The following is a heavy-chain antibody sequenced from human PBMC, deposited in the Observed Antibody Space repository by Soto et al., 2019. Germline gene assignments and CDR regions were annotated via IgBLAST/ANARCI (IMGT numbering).Heavy chain of an antibody. CDR2: IKEDGSEK. CDR1: GFTFSSYW. Sequence: GGSLRLSCAASGFTFSSYWMSWVRQAPGKGLEWVANIKEDGSEKCYVDSVKGRFTISRDNAQNSLYLQMNSLRAEDTAVYYCARNEQQLGPYSGMDVWGQGTTVTVSS. J-gene: IGHJ6*02. D-gene: IGHD6-13*01. V-gene: IGHV3-7*05. CDR3: ARNEQQLGPYSGMDV.